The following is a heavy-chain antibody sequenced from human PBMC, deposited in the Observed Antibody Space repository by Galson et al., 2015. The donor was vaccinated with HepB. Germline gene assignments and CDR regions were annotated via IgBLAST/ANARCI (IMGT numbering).Heavy chain of an antibody. Sequence: SLRLSCAASGFTFSSYSMNWVRQAPGKGLEWVSSISSSSSYIYYADSVKGRFTISRDNAKNSLYLQMNSLRAEDTAVYYCARDSGELGIGYYYYYYMDVWGKGTTVTVSS. CDR2: ISSSSSYI. J-gene: IGHJ6*03. CDR1: GFTFSSYS. V-gene: IGHV3-21*01. CDR3: ARDSGELGIGYYYYYYMDV. D-gene: IGHD7-27*01.